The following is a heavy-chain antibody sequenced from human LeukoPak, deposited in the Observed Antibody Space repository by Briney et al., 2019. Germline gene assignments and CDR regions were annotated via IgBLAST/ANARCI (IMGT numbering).Heavy chain of an antibody. Sequence: SETLSLTCTVSGDSINSGNYYWNWIRQHPGKGLEWIGYIYYSGSTYYNPSLKNRIIMSLDTSKNQFSLKLSSVTAADTAVYYCATAKFRRTTPFDYWGQGTLVTVSS. CDR3: ATAKFRRTTPFDY. D-gene: IGHD1-1*01. CDR2: IYYSGST. CDR1: GDSINSGNYY. V-gene: IGHV4-31*03. J-gene: IGHJ4*02.